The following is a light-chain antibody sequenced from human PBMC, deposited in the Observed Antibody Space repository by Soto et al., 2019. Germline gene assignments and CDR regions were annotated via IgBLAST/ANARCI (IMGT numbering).Light chain of an antibody. J-gene: IGKJ1*01. CDR2: DAS. V-gene: IGKV1-5*01. CDR1: QSISTW. Sequence: DIQMTQSPSTLSASVGDRVTITCRASQSISTWLAWYQQKSGRAPRLLISDASSLQTGVPSRFSGSGSGTEFTLTISSLQPDDFAVYYCQQYGSSGTFGQGTKVDIK. CDR3: QQYGSSGT.